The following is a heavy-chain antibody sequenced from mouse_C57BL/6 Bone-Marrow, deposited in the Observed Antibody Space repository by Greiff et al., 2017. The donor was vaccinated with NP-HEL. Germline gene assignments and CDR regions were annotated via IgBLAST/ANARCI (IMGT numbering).Heavy chain of an antibody. Sequence: EVQLQESGPGLVKPSQSLSLTCSVTGYSITSGYYWNWIRQFPGNKLEWMGYISYDGSNNYNPSLQNRISITRDTSKNQFFLQWNSVTTEDTAPYYCARELYWFAYWGQGTLVTVSA. D-gene: IGHD2-12*01. CDR1: GYSITSGYY. V-gene: IGHV3-6*01. CDR3: ARELYWFAY. CDR2: ISYDGSN. J-gene: IGHJ3*01.